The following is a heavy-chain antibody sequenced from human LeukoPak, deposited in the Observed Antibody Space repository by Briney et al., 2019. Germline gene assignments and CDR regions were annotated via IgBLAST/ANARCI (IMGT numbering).Heavy chain of an antibody. CDR1: GFTFSSYA. V-gene: IGHV3-30-3*01. D-gene: IGHD3-9*01. CDR3: ARAPGPLRYFDWFDY. Sequence: PGGSLRLSCAASGFTFSSYAMHWVRQAPGKGLEWVAVISYDGSNKYYADSVKGRFTISRDNSKNTLYLQMNSLRAEDTAVYYCARAPGPLRYFDWFDYWGQGTLVTVSS. J-gene: IGHJ4*02. CDR2: ISYDGSNK.